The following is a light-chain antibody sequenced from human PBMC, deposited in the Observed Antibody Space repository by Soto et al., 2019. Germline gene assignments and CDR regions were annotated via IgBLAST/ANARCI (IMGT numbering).Light chain of an antibody. J-gene: IGKJ5*01. CDR2: KAS. V-gene: IGKV1-5*03. CDR1: QTISSW. CDR3: QQLHGYPIT. Sequence: DLPMPQSPSTLSGSVGDRVTITCRASQTISSWLAWYQQKPGKAPKLLIYKASTLKSGVPSRFSGSGSGTEFTLTISSLQPDDFATYYCQQLHGYPITFGQGTRLAIK.